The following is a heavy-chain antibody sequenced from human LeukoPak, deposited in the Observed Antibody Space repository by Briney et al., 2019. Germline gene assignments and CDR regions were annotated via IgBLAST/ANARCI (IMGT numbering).Heavy chain of an antibody. Sequence: KPSETLSLTCTVSGGSISSYYWSWIRQPPGKGLEWIGEINNSGSTNYNPSLKSRVTISVDTSKSQFSLTLSSVTAADTAVYYCARAAVVPAARPNLNWFDPWGQGTLVTVSS. D-gene: IGHD2-2*01. V-gene: IGHV4-34*01. J-gene: IGHJ5*02. CDR1: GGSISSYY. CDR2: INNSGST. CDR3: ARAAVVPAARPNLNWFDP.